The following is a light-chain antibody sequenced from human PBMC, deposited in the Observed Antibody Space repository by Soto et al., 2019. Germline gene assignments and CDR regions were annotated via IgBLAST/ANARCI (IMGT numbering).Light chain of an antibody. Sequence: QSALAQPSSVSVSPGQSITISCTGTSTDVGGYNYVSWYQHHPGKGPKLIIYEVSNRPSGVSDRFSGSKSGNKASLIISTLEAEDESDYYCGSYTSTATPFVFGTGTKVTVL. CDR3: GSYTSTATPFV. CDR2: EVS. J-gene: IGLJ1*01. CDR1: STDVGGYNY. V-gene: IGLV2-14*01.